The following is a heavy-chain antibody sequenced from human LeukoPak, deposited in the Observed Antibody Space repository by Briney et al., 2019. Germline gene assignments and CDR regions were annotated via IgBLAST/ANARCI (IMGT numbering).Heavy chain of an antibody. Sequence: SVKVSCKASGGTFSSYAISWVRQAPGQGLEWMGGIIPIFGTANYAQKFQGRVTITADESTSTAHMELSSLRSEDTAVYYCAWHRSSGWYSPAFDYWGQGTLVTVSS. CDR2: IIPIFGTA. CDR1: GGTFSSYA. CDR3: AWHRSSGWYSPAFDY. D-gene: IGHD6-19*01. J-gene: IGHJ4*02. V-gene: IGHV1-69*01.